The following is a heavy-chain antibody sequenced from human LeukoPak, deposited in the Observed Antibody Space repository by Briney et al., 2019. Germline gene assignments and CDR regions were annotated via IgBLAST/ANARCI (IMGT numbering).Heavy chain of an antibody. J-gene: IGHJ4*02. D-gene: IGHD2-2*01. CDR3: AREGWCSSTSCYG. CDR2: IKQDGSEK. V-gene: IGHV3-7*01. CDR1: GFNLSSYW. Sequence: GGSLRLSCAGSGFNLSSYWMSWVGQAAGKGLEWGANIKQDGSEKYYVDSVKGRFTISRDNAKNSLYLQMNSLRAEDTAVYYCAREGWCSSTSCYGWGQGTLVTVSS.